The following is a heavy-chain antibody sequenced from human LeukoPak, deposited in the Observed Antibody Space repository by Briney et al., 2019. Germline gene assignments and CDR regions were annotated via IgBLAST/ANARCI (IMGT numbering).Heavy chain of an antibody. Sequence: PGGSLRLSCAASGFTFSSYAMSWVRQAPGKGREGVSALSGSGGSTYYGDSVKGRFTISRDNSKNTLYLQMNSLRDEDTAVYYCAKGGVVVIPAASYYFDYWGQGTLVTVSS. V-gene: IGHV3-23*01. CDR2: LSGSGGST. CDR1: GFTFSSYA. D-gene: IGHD2-2*01. CDR3: AKGGVVVIPAASYYFDY. J-gene: IGHJ4*02.